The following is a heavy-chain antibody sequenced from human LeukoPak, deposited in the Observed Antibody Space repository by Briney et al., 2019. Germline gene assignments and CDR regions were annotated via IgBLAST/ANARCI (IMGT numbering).Heavy chain of an antibody. CDR1: GGTFSSYA. J-gene: IGHJ5*02. D-gene: IGHD6-13*01. V-gene: IGHV1-69*13. CDR3: ARGTAAAGTHELNWFDP. CDR2: IIPIFGTA. Sequence: SVKVSCKASGGTFSSYAISWVRQAPGQGLGWMGGIIPIFGTANYAQKFQGRVTITADESTSTAYMELSSLRSEDTAVYYCARGTAAAGTHELNWFDPWGQGTLVTVSS.